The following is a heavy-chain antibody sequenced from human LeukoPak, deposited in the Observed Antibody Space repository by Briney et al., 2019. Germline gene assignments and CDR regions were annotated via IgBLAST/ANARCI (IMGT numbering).Heavy chain of an antibody. J-gene: IGHJ4*02. CDR3: ARASIAARRLDY. Sequence: ASVKVSCKASGYTFTSYDINWVRQATGQGLEWMGWMNPNSGNTGYAQKFQGRVTITRNTSISTAYMELSSLRSEDTAVYYCARASIAARRLDYWGQGTLVTVSS. V-gene: IGHV1-8*03. D-gene: IGHD6-6*01. CDR1: GYTFTSYD. CDR2: MNPNSGNT.